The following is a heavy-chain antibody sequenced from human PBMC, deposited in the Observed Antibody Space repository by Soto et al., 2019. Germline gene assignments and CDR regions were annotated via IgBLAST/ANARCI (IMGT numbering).Heavy chain of an antibody. CDR3: ARDSRYCSGGSCYSGL. CDR2: IYSGGST. Sequence: QPGGSLRLSCAASGLTVSSNYMSWVRQAPGKGLEWVSVIYSGGSTYYADSVKGRFTISRDNSKNTLYLQMNSLRAEDTAVYYCARDSRYCSGGSCYSGLWGQGTMVTVSS. CDR1: GLTVSSNY. V-gene: IGHV3-53*01. J-gene: IGHJ3*01. D-gene: IGHD2-15*01.